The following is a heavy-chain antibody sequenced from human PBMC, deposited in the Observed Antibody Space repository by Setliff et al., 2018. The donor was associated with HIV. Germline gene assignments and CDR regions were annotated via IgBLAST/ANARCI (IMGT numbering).Heavy chain of an antibody. V-gene: IGHV4-38-2*01. D-gene: IGHD3-10*01. Sequence: PSDTLSLTCAVSGYSISRGYFWVWVRQPPGKGLEWIGSVSHSGNTDYNISLKSRVTISIDNSNNHFSLKLRSVTAADTAVYYCVSQPESRWQIEYWGQGTLVTVS. CDR1: GYSISRGYF. CDR2: VSHSGNT. CDR3: VSQPESRWQIEY. J-gene: IGHJ4*02.